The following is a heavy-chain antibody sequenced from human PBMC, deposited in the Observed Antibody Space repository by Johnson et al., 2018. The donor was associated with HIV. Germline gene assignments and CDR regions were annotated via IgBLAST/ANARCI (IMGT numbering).Heavy chain of an antibody. Sequence: VQLVESGGGLVQPGGSLRVSCAASGFTVSSNYMSWVRQAPGKGLEWVSVIYSGGSTYYADSVKGRYTISRDNSKNTLYLQMNSLRADDTAVYYCARRGGPGGRGAFDIWGQGTMVTVSS. CDR1: GFTVSSNY. J-gene: IGHJ3*02. CDR3: ARRGGPGGRGAFDI. D-gene: IGHD3-16*01. V-gene: IGHV3-66*01. CDR2: IYSGGST.